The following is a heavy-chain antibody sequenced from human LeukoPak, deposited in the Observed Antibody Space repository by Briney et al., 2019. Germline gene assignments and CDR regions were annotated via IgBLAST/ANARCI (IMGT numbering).Heavy chain of an antibody. V-gene: IGHV1-18*01. Sequence: GASVKVSCKASGYSFIRYGISWVRQAPGQVPEWMGWIGTSSGDTKYTQKLQGRVTLTTDTSTSTAYMELSSLRSDDTAVYYCARDDNYRIFVNVVYWGQGTLVTVSS. CDR3: ARDDNYRIFVNVVY. J-gene: IGHJ4*02. CDR1: GYSFIRYG. CDR2: IGTSSGDT. D-gene: IGHD4-11*01.